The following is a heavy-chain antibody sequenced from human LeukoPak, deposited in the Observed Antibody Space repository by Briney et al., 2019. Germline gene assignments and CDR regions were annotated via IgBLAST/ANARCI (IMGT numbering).Heavy chain of an antibody. Sequence: ASVKVSCKASGGTFSTYAITWVRQAPGQGLEWMGWMNPNSGDTGYAQKFQGRVTITRNTSISTAYMELSSLRSEDTAVYYCARVGLLWFGESNNWFDPWGQGTLVTVSS. J-gene: IGHJ5*02. CDR2: MNPNSGDT. CDR3: ARVGLLWFGESNNWFDP. D-gene: IGHD3-10*01. V-gene: IGHV1-8*03. CDR1: GGTFSTYA.